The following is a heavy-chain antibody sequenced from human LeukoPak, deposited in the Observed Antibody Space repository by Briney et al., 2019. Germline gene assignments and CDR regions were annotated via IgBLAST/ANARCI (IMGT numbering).Heavy chain of an antibody. CDR3: AGDSSGWYFDY. CDR2: IYSGGST. D-gene: IGHD6-19*01. Sequence: PGGSLRLSCAASGFTVSSNSMSWVRQAPGKGLEWVSDIYSGGSTYYADSVKGRFTISRDNSKNTLYLQMNSLRAEDTAVYYCAGDSSGWYFDYWGQGTLVTVSS. V-gene: IGHV3-66*01. CDR1: GFTVSSNS. J-gene: IGHJ4*02.